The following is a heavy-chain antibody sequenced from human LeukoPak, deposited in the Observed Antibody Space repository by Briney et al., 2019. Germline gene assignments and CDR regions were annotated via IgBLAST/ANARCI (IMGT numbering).Heavy chain of an antibody. CDR3: ARDNSDGGAAYYFDY. CDR2: IYYSGST. V-gene: IGHV4-59*01. CDR1: GGSISSYY. J-gene: IGHJ4*02. Sequence: SETLSLTCTVSGGSISSYYWSWIRQPPGKGLEWIGYIYYSGSTNYNPSLKSRVTISVDTSKNQFSLKLSSVTAADTAVYYCARDNSDGGAAYYFDYWGQGTLVTVSS. D-gene: IGHD1-26*01.